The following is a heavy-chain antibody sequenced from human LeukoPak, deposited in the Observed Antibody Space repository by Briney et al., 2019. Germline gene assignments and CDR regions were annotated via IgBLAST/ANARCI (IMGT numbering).Heavy chain of an antibody. CDR3: ARRADDYYYYGMDV. D-gene: IGHD3-3*01. Sequence: GGSLRLSCAASGFTFSSYSMNWVRQAPGKGLEWVSYISSSSSTIYYADSVKGRFTISRDNAKNSLYLQMNSLRAEDTAVYYCARRADDYYYYGMDVWGQGTTVTVSS. V-gene: IGHV3-48*04. J-gene: IGHJ6*02. CDR2: ISSSSSTI. CDR1: GFTFSSYS.